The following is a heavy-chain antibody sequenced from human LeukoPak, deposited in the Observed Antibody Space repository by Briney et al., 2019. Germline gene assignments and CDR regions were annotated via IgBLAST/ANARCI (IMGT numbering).Heavy chain of an antibody. CDR1: GYTFTSYG. V-gene: IGHV1-18*01. D-gene: IGHD6-19*01. CDR3: ARDLGGIAVAAPFFDY. CDR2: ISAYNGNT. Sequence: ASVKVSCKASGYTFTSYGISWVRQAPGQGLEWMGWISAYNGNTNYAQKLQGRVSMTTDTSTSTAYMELRSLRSDDTAVYYCARDLGGIAVAAPFFDYWGQGTLVTVSS. J-gene: IGHJ4*02.